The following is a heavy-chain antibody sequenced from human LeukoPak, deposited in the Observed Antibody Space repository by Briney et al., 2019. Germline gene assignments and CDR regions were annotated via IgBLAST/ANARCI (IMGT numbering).Heavy chain of an antibody. CDR2: IYYSGST. Sequence: PSETLSLTCTVSGGSISSYYWSWIRQPPGKGLEWIGSIYYSGSTYYNPSLKSRVTISVDTSKNQFSLKLSSVTAADTAVYYCARDLGDAMVRGVPHFDYWGQGTLVTVSS. D-gene: IGHD3-10*01. J-gene: IGHJ4*02. CDR3: ARDLGDAMVRGVPHFDY. CDR1: GGSISSYY. V-gene: IGHV4-39*07.